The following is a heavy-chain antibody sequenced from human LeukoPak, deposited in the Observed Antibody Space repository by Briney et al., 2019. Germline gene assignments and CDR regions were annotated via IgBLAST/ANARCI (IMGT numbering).Heavy chain of an antibody. CDR3: ANIDRFQSIMVRGVIIGESYWYFDL. CDR1: GGSISSSTYY. V-gene: IGHV4-39*01. CDR2: IYYSGST. Sequence: SETLSLTCTVSGGSISSSTYYWGWIRQPPGKGLEWIGSIYYSGSTYYNPSLKSRVTISVDTSKNQFSLKLSSVTAADTAVYYCANIDRFQSIMVRGVIIGESYWYFDLWGRGTLVTVSS. D-gene: IGHD3-10*01. J-gene: IGHJ2*01.